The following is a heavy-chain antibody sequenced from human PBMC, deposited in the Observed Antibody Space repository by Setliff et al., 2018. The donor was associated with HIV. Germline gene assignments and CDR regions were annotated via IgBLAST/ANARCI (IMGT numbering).Heavy chain of an antibody. CDR2: ISGSAGTT. J-gene: IGHJ1*01. CDR1: GFSFRSYA. V-gene: IGHV3-23*01. CDR3: AGESSIAVAEYFQH. D-gene: IGHD6-19*01. Sequence: PGGSLRLSCAASGFSFRSYAVSWVRQAPGKGLEWVSGISGSAGTTYYADSVRGRFTISRDNSKNTLYLQMNSLRAEDTAVYYCAGESSIAVAEYFQHWGQGTLVTVSS.